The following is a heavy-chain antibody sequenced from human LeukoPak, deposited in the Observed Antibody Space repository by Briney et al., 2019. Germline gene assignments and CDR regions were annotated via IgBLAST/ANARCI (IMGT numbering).Heavy chain of an antibody. CDR1: GFTFSSYE. Sequence: GGSLRLSCAASGFTFSSYEMNWVRQAPGKGLEWVSYISSSGSTIYYADSVKGRFTISRDNAKNSLYLQMNSLRAEDTAVYYCARESCSSTSCYSYYYYYYGMDVWGQGTTATVSS. V-gene: IGHV3-48*03. CDR3: ARESCSSTSCYSYYYYYYGMDV. J-gene: IGHJ6*02. CDR2: ISSSGSTI. D-gene: IGHD2-2*01.